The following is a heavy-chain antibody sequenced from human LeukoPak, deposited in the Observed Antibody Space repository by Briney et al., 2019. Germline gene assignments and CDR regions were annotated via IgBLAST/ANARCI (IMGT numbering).Heavy chain of an antibody. D-gene: IGHD2-2*01. J-gene: IGHJ4*02. Sequence: SETLSLTCTVSGGSISSYYWGWIRQPPGKGLEWIRSIYYSGSTYYNPSLKSRVTISVDTSKNQFSLKLSSVTAADTAVYYCARHPRYCSSTSCYPPSYFDYWGQGTLVTVSS. V-gene: IGHV4-39*01. CDR3: ARHPRYCSSTSCYPPSYFDY. CDR1: GGSISSYY. CDR2: IYYSGST.